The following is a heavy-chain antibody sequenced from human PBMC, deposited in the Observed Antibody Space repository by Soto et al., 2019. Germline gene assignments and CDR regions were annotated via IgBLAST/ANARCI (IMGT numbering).Heavy chain of an antibody. CDR1: GGSISRGGYY. CDR2: IYYSGST. CDR3: ARDDYGVAFDI. V-gene: IGHV4-31*03. D-gene: IGHD4-17*01. J-gene: IGHJ3*02. Sequence: SETLSLTCTVSGGSISRGGYYWSWIRQHPGKGLEWIGCIYYSGSTYYNPSLKSRVTISVDTSKNQFSLKLSSVTAADTAVYYCARDDYGVAFDIWGQGTMVTVSS.